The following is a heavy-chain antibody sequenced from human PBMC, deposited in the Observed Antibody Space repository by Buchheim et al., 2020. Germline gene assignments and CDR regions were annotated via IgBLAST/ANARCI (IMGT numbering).Heavy chain of an antibody. V-gene: IGHV5-51*01. Sequence: EVQLVQSGAEMKKPGESLKISCQGSGHNFSNFWIGWVRQMPGKGLEWIGIIYPADSDTRYSPSFQGQVTISADKSISTTYPQWSSLKASDSAMYYCARQVVAAAIQVRYAFDIWGQGT. D-gene: IGHD2-2*02. CDR3: ARQVVAAAIQVRYAFDI. J-gene: IGHJ3*02. CDR2: IYPADSDT. CDR1: GHNFSNFW.